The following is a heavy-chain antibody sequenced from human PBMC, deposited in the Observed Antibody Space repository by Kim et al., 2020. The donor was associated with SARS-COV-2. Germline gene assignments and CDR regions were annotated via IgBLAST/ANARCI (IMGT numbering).Heavy chain of an antibody. D-gene: IGHD3-10*01. Sequence: SETLSLTCTVSGGSISSGDYYWSWIRQHPGKGLEWIGYIYYSGSTYYNPSLKSRVTISVDTSKNQFSLKLSSVTAADTAVYYCARARRDQYYYGSGSYYPDYWGQGTLVTVSS. J-gene: IGHJ4*02. CDR1: GGSISSGDYY. CDR2: IYYSGST. V-gene: IGHV4-31*03. CDR3: ARARRDQYYYGSGSYYPDY.